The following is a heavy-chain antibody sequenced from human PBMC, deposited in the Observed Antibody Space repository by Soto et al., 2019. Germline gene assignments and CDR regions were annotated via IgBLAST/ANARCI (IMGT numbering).Heavy chain of an antibody. D-gene: IGHD2-15*01. V-gene: IGHV3-23*01. CDR1: GFTFSSYA. Sequence: EVQLLESGGGLVQPGGSLRLSCAASGFTFSSYAMSWVRQAPGKGLEWVSAISGSGGSTYYADSVKGRFTISRDNSKNTLYLQMNSLRAEDTAVYYCAKRFIVGNSSPDGYYYGMDVWGQGTTVTVSS. J-gene: IGHJ6*02. CDR3: AKRFIVGNSSPDGYYYGMDV. CDR2: ISGSGGST.